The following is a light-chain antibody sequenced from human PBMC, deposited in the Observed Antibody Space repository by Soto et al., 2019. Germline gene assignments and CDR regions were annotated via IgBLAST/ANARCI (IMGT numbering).Light chain of an antibody. V-gene: IGLV2-8*01. Sequence: LTQPPSASGSPGQSVTISCTGTSSDVGAYKYVSWYQQYPGKAPKLMIYEVSKRPSGVPDRFSGSKSGNTASLTVSGLQAEDEADYYCTSYVGSNIWVFGGGTKVTVL. CDR2: EVS. CDR3: TSYVGSNIWV. CDR1: SSDVGAYKY. J-gene: IGLJ3*02.